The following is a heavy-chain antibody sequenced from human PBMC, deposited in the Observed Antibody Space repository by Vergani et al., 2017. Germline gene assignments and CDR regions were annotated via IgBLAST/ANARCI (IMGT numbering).Heavy chain of an antibody. V-gene: IGHV1-46*01. D-gene: IGHD6-6*01. CDR3: ARDGYSSSFGDYYYMDV. CDR1: GYTFTSYY. CDR2: INPSGGST. J-gene: IGHJ6*03. Sequence: QVQLVQSGAEVKKPGASVKVSCKASGYTFTSYYMHWVRQAPGQGLEWMGIINPSGGSTSYAQKFQGRVTMTRDTSTSTVYMELSSLRSEDTAVYYCARDGYSSSFGDYYYMDVWGKGTTVTVSS.